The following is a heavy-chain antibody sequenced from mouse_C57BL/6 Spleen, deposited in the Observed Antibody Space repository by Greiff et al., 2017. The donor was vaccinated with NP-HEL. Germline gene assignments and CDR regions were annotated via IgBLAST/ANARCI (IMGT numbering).Heavy chain of an antibody. CDR2: ISNGGGST. CDR1: GFTFSDYY. CDR3: ARHEDYSYAMDY. V-gene: IGHV5-12*01. J-gene: IGHJ4*01. D-gene: IGHD1-1*01. Sequence: EVQRVESGGGLVQPGGSLKLSCAASGFTFSDYYMYWVRQTPEKRLEWVAYISNGGGSTYYPDTVKGRFTISRDNAKNTLYLQMSRLKSEDTAMYYCARHEDYSYAMDYWGQGTSVTVSS.